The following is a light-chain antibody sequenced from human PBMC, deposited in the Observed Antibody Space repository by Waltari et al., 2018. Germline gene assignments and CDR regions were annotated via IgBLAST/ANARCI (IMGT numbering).Light chain of an antibody. CDR1: AGAVPGDQH. V-gene: IGLV7-46*01. CDR2: DTY. Sequence: HAVVTQEPSLTVSPGGTVPLTCDSSAGAVPGDQHPYWFQQKPGQAPRTLIYDTYNKHSWTPARFTGFLLGGKAALTLSGAQPDDEADYYCLLSYRDARVFGGGTKVTVL. CDR3: LLSYRDARV. J-gene: IGLJ2*01.